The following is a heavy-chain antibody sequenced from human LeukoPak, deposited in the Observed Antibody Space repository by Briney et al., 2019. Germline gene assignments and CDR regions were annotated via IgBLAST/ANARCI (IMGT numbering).Heavy chain of an antibody. CDR2: IFNDGST. J-gene: IGHJ4*02. CDR3: ARQGGAYFDY. V-gene: IGHV3-66*04. CDR1: GFTVRSNY. Sequence: GGSLRLSCAASGFTVRSNYMSWVRQAPGKGLEWVSLIFNDGSTYYADSVKGRFTISRDNAKNSLFLQMNDLRAEDTAVYYCARQGGAYFDYWGQGTLVTVSS.